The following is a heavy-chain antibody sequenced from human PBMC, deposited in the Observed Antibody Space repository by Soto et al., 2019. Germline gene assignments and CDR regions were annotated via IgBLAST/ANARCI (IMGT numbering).Heavy chain of an antibody. CDR2: VYSGGST. Sequence: EVQLVESGGGLVQPGGSLRLSCSASGFTVTTNYMSWVRQPPGQGLECVSVVYSGGSTYYADSVKGRFTVSRDSSKNTLYLQMNSLRAEDTAVYYCARDFSGKNDSCDIWGQGTVVTVSS. V-gene: IGHV3-66*01. CDR3: ARDFSGKNDSCDI. CDR1: GFTVTTNY. D-gene: IGHD3-10*01. J-gene: IGHJ3*02.